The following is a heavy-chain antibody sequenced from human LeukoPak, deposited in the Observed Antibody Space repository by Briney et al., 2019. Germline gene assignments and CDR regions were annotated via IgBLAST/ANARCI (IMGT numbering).Heavy chain of an antibody. D-gene: IGHD6-6*01. CDR3: ARTSIAARPVLRYYYYYMDV. Sequence: KPSETLSLTCSVANGSISSSSSYYWGWIRQSPGKGLEWIATIYYSWTPYYNPSLKSRVTISVDTSKNQFSLKLSSVTAADTAVYYCARTSIAARPVLRYYYYYMDVWGKGTTVTVSS. CDR2: IYYSWTP. J-gene: IGHJ6*03. CDR1: NGSISSSSSYY. V-gene: IGHV4-39*01.